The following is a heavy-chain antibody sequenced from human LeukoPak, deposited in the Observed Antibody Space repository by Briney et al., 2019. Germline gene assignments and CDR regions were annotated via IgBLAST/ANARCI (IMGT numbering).Heavy chain of an antibody. CDR3: ARDPGSGYMDV. CDR1: GFTFSSYW. Sequence: GGSLRLSCAASGFTFSSYWMSWVRPAPGKGLERVANIKQDGSEKYYVDSVKGRFTISRDNAKNSLYLQMNSLRAEDTAVYYCARDPGSGYMDVWGKGTTVTVSS. CDR2: IKQDGSEK. J-gene: IGHJ6*03. D-gene: IGHD3-10*01. V-gene: IGHV3-7*01.